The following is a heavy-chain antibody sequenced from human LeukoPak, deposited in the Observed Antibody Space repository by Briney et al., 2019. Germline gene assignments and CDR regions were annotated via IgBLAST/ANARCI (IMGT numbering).Heavy chain of an antibody. Sequence: GASVKVSCKASGYTFTSYGINWVRQAPGQGLEWMGWINPNSGGTNYAQKFQGWVTMTRDTSISTAYMELSRLRSDDTAVYYCARDPGEVSYGMDVWGQGTTVTVSS. D-gene: IGHD3-10*01. V-gene: IGHV1-2*04. CDR2: INPNSGGT. CDR1: GYTFTSYG. CDR3: ARDPGEVSYGMDV. J-gene: IGHJ6*02.